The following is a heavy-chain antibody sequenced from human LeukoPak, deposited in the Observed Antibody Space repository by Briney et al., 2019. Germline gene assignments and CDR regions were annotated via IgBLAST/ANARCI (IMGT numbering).Heavy chain of an antibody. CDR1: GGSISYYY. D-gene: IGHD4-17*01. J-gene: IGHJ4*02. CDR3: AGQGNGDLSYFDY. CDR2: IYYSGST. V-gene: IGHV4-59*08. Sequence: SETLSLTCTVSGGSISYYYWSWIRQPPGKGLEWIGYIYYSGSTKYNPSLKSQITISVDTSKNQFSLKLSSVTAADTAMYYCAGQGNGDLSYFDYWGQGTLVTVSS.